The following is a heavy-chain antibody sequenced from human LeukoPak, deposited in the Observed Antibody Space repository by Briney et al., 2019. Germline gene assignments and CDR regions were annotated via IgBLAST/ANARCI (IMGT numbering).Heavy chain of an antibody. J-gene: IGHJ4*02. CDR1: GFTFDDYG. CDR3: ARAKPKNMVRGLIMRRESRYYFDY. CDR2: IYSGGST. V-gene: IGHV3-53*01. Sequence: GGSLRLSCAASGFTFDDYGMSWVRQAPGKGLEWVSVIYSGGSTYYADSVKGRFTISRDNSKSTLYIQMNSLRAEDTAVYYCARAKPKNMVRGLIMRRESRYYFDYWGQGTLVTVSS. D-gene: IGHD3-10*01.